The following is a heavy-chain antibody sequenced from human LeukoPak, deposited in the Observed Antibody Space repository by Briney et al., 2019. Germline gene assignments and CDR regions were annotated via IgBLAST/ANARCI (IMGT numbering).Heavy chain of an antibody. Sequence: PGGSLRLSCAASGFTFSTFAMSWVRQAPGKGLEWFSTITGSGVNTYYADSVKGRFTISRGNSQNTLYLQMNGLRAEDTAVYFCAKSPLVGATNHWGQGTLVTVSS. CDR2: ITGSGVNT. V-gene: IGHV3-23*01. CDR3: AKSPLVGATNH. D-gene: IGHD1-26*01. CDR1: GFTFSTFA. J-gene: IGHJ5*02.